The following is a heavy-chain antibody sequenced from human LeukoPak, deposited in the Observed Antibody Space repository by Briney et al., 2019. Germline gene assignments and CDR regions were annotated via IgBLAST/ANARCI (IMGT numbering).Heavy chain of an antibody. Sequence: PGRSLRLSCAASGFTFSTYGMHWVRQAPGKGLEWVAVIWYDGSNKYYADSVKGRFTISRDNSKNTLYLQMNSLRAEDMAVYYCAKDLWELPYYGMDVWGQGTTVTVSS. J-gene: IGHJ6*02. D-gene: IGHD1-26*01. CDR2: IWYDGSNK. CDR3: AKDLWELPYYGMDV. V-gene: IGHV3-33*06. CDR1: GFTFSTYG.